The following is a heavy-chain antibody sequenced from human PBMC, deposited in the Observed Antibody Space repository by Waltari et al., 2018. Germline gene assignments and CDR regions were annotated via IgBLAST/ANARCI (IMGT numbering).Heavy chain of an antibody. Sequence: QVQLQQWGAGLLKPSETLSLTCAVYGGSFSGYSWSWIRQPPGKGLEWIGEINHSGSTNYNPSLKRRVTISVDTAKNQFSLKLSSVTAADTAVYYCARCWRSGCALWGQGTLVTVSS. D-gene: IGHD6-19*01. J-gene: IGHJ4*02. CDR2: INHSGST. CDR3: ARCWRSGCAL. V-gene: IGHV4-34*01. CDR1: GGSFSGYS.